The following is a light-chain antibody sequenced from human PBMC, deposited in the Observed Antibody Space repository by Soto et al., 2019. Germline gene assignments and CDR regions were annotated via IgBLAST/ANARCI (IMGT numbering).Light chain of an antibody. Sequence: DIHMTHRPPTLSASVGCRVTLTRRASQSISSWLAWYQQKPGKAPKLLIYDASSLESGVPSRFSGSGSGTEFTLTISSLQPDDFATYYCQKYNSYSWTCGQGTKVDIK. CDR2: DAS. CDR1: QSISSW. J-gene: IGKJ1*01. V-gene: IGKV1-5*01. CDR3: QKYNSYSWT.